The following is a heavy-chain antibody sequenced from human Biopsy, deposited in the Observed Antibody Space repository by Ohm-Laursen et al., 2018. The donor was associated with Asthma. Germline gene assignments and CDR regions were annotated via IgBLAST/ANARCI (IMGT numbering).Heavy chain of an antibody. V-gene: IGHV7-4-1*01. CDR2: INTNSGTP. CDR3: TRAGSTFVADY. Sequence: GASVKVSCKVSGYTFNSVAVMWVRQAPGQGLEWMGWINTNSGTPTYVQGFSGRFVFSLDPSVTTAYLQIDSLRPEDTGVYYCTRAGSTFVADYWGQGTLVTVPS. J-gene: IGHJ4*01. D-gene: IGHD5-12*01. CDR1: GYTFNSVA.